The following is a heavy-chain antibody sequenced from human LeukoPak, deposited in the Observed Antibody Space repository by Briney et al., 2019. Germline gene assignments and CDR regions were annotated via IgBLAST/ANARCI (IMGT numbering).Heavy chain of an antibody. V-gene: IGHV3-30*18. Sequence: GGSLRLSCATSGFTFSSYGMHWVRQAPGKGLDWVAVISYDGGKKYYADSVKGRFTISRDNSKNTLYLQMSSLSAEDTAVYYCAKALEDVVMVVAATPDFWGQGTLVTVSS. CDR3: AKALEDVVMVVAATPDF. CDR2: ISYDGGKK. D-gene: IGHD2-15*01. J-gene: IGHJ4*02. CDR1: GFTFSSYG.